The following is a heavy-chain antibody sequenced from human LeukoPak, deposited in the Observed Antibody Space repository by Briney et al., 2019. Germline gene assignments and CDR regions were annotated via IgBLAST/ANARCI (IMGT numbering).Heavy chain of an antibody. CDR2: ISSSSSYI. Sequence: PGGSLRLSCAASGFTFSSYSMNWVRQAPGKGLEWVSSISSSSSYIYYADSVKGRFTISRDNAKSSPYLQMNSLRAEDTAVYYCASLGWDGLHYFDYWGQGTLVTVSS. D-gene: IGHD1-26*01. CDR3: ASLGWDGLHYFDY. CDR1: GFTFSSYS. J-gene: IGHJ4*02. V-gene: IGHV3-21*01.